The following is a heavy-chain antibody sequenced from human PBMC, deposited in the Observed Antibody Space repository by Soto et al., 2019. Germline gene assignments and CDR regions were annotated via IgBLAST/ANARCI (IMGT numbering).Heavy chain of an antibody. CDR2: ISAYNGNT. D-gene: IGHD3-10*01. V-gene: IGHV1-18*04. J-gene: IGHJ6*01. Sequence: QVQLVQSGAEVKKPGASVKVSCKASGYTFTSYGISWVRQAPGQGLEWMGWISAYNGNTNYAQKLQGRVTMTTDTSTNTAYMELRSLSSDDTDVYYCARDGFGEGCNLGHYGMDVWGQGTTVTRSS. CDR1: GYTFTSYG. CDR3: ARDGFGEGCNLGHYGMDV.